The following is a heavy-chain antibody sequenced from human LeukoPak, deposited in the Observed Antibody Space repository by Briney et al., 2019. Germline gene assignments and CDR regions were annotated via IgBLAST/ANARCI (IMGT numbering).Heavy chain of an antibody. J-gene: IGHJ4*02. CDR1: GFTFSDYY. D-gene: IGHD6-13*01. CDR3: AKKVAPTGTPYFDY. CDR2: ISSSGSTI. Sequence: GGSLRLSCAASGFTFSDYYMSWIRQAPGKGLEWVSYISSSGSTIYYADSVKGRFTISRDNAKNSLYLQINSLRAEDTAVYYCAKKVAPTGTPYFDYWGQGTLVTVSS. V-gene: IGHV3-11*01.